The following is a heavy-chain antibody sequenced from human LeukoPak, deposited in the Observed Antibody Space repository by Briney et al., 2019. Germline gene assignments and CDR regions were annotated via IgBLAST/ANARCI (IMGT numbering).Heavy chain of an antibody. Sequence: ASVKVSCKAFGYTLTGYYMHWARQAPGQGLEWMGWINPDSGDTNYAQKFQGRVTMTRDTSISTAYMEVSSLTSDDTAVYYCTRERINSGSYSEALDYWGQGTLVTVSS. D-gene: IGHD1-26*01. V-gene: IGHV1-2*02. J-gene: IGHJ4*02. CDR3: TRERINSGSYSEALDY. CDR1: GYTLTGYY. CDR2: INPDSGDT.